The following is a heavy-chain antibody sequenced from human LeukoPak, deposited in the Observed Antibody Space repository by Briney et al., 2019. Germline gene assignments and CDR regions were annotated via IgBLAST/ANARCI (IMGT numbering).Heavy chain of an antibody. CDR2: ICYTGST. D-gene: IGHD3-10*01. Sequence: PGGSLRLSCAASGFTFSSYAMSWVRQAPGKGLEWIGSICYTGSTYYNPSLKSRVTISVDTSKNQFSLKLSSVTAADTAVYYCARRGSENYYVDYWGQGTLVTVSS. CDR3: ARRGSENYYVDY. J-gene: IGHJ4*02. CDR1: GFTFSSYA. V-gene: IGHV4-39*01.